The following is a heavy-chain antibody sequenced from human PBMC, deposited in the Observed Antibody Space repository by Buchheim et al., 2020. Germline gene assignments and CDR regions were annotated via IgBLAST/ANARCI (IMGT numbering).Heavy chain of an antibody. CDR3: ARDFGWDYGDYGAFDY. Sequence: QLQLQESGPGLVKPSETLSLTCTVSGGSISSSSYYWGWIRQPPGKGLEWIGSIYYSGSTYYNPSLKSRVTISVDTSKNQFSLKLSSVNAADTAVYYCARDFGWDYGDYGAFDYWGQGTL. V-gene: IGHV4-39*07. CDR2: IYYSGST. CDR1: GGSISSSSYY. J-gene: IGHJ4*02. D-gene: IGHD4-17*01.